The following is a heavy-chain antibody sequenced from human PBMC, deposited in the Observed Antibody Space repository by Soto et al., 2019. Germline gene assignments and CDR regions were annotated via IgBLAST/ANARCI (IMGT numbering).Heavy chain of an antibody. J-gene: IGHJ4*02. CDR1: GGSISSSSYY. CDR3: ARHTVRAAAGTIFDY. CDR2: IYYSGST. V-gene: IGHV4-39*01. D-gene: IGHD6-13*01. Sequence: SETLSLTCTVSGGSISSSSYYWGWIRQPPGKGLEWIGSIYYSGSTYYNPSLKSRVTISVDTSKNQFSLKLSSVTAADTAVYYCARHTVRAAAGTIFDYWGQGTLATVSS.